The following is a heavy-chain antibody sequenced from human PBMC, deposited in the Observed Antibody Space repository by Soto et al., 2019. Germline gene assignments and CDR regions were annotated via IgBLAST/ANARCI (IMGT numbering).Heavy chain of an antibody. CDR1: GFTFSSYV. J-gene: IGHJ4*02. V-gene: IGHV3-30*18. CDR3: AKIDSSGWYVFDY. CDR2: ISYDGSNK. D-gene: IGHD6-19*01. Sequence: GGSLRLSCAASGFTFSSYVMHWVRQAPGKGLEWVAVISYDGSNKYYADSVKGRFTISRDNSKNTLYLQMNSLRAEDTAVYYCAKIDSSGWYVFDYWGQGTLVTVSS.